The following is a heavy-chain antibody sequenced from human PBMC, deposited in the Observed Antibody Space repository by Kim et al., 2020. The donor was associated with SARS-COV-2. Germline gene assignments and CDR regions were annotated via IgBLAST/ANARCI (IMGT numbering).Heavy chain of an antibody. CDR1: GYTLTELS. CDR2: FDPEDGET. D-gene: IGHD3-3*01. Sequence: ASVKVSCKVSGYTLTELSMHWVRQAPGKGLEWMGGFDPEDGETIYAQKFQGRVTMTEDTSTDTAYMELSSLRSEDTAVYYCATVTFGVVTDYYYYGMDVWGKGPRSPSPQ. CDR3: ATVTFGVVTDYYYYGMDV. J-gene: IGHJ6*01. V-gene: IGHV1-24*01.